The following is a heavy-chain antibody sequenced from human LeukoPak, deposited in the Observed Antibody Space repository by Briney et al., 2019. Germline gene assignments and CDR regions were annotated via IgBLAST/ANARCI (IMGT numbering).Heavy chain of an antibody. J-gene: IGHJ4*02. CDR2: IYYSGST. D-gene: IGHD5-24*01. Sequence: PSGTLSLTCTDSGGSLSSYFWSWIPQPPGEGLEWSGHIYYSGSTNYDPSLKSRVTISVDTSKNQFSLKLSSVTAADTAVYYCARRGWLHSKREFDYWGQGTLATVSS. V-gene: IGHV4-59*01. CDR3: ARRGWLHSKREFDY. CDR1: GGSLSSYF.